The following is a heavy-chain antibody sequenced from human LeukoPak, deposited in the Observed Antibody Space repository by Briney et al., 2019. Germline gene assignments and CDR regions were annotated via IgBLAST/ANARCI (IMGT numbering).Heavy chain of an antibody. V-gene: IGHV4-39*07. J-gene: IGHJ4*02. D-gene: IGHD1-7*01. CDR1: GGSISSSSYY. Sequence: SETLSLTCTVSGGSISSSSYYWGWIRQPPGKGLEWIGSIYYSGSTYYNPSLKSRVTISVDTSKNQFSLKLSSVTAADTAVYYCARDVRNWNYGDYFDYWGQGTLVTVSS. CDR3: ARDVRNWNYGDYFDY. CDR2: IYYSGST.